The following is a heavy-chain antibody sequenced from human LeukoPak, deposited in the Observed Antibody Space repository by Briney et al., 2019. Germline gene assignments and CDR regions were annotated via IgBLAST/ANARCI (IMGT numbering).Heavy chain of an antibody. D-gene: IGHD5-18*01. V-gene: IGHV3-11*06. CDR1: GFTFSDYY. J-gene: IGHJ6*02. CDR3: ARDHNVDTAMDNLDV. Sequence: GGSLRLSCAASGFTFSDYYMSWIRQAPGRGLEWLSYISSSSYTNYADSVKSRFTISRDNAKNSLYLQMNSLRAEDTAVYYCARDHNVDTAMDNLDVWGQGTTVTVSS. CDR2: ISSSSYT.